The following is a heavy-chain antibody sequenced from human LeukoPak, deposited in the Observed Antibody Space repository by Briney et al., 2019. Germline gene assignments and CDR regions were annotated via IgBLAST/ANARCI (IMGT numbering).Heavy chain of an antibody. Sequence: SETLSLTCTVSGGSISSYYWSWIRQPAGKGLEWIGRIYTSGSTNYNPSLKSRVTISVDTSKNQFSLKLSSVTAADTAVYYCARSLAARRAEYFQHWGQGTLVTVSS. D-gene: IGHD6-6*01. CDR3: ARSLAARRAEYFQH. CDR2: IYTSGST. V-gene: IGHV4-4*07. J-gene: IGHJ1*01. CDR1: GGSISSYY.